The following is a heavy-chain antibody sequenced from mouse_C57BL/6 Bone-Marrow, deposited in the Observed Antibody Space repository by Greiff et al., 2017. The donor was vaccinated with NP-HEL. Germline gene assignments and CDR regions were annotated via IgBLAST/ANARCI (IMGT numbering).Heavy chain of an antibody. J-gene: IGHJ4*01. Sequence: QVHVKQSGAELVKPGASVKMSCKASGYTFTSYWITWVKQRPGQGLEWIGDIYPGSGSTNYNEKFKSKATLTVDTSSSTAYMQLSSLTSEDSAVYYCARSLWYHYAMDYWGQGTSVTVSS. CDR2: IYPGSGST. CDR1: GYTFTSYW. V-gene: IGHV1-55*01. D-gene: IGHD2-1*01. CDR3: ARSLWYHYAMDY.